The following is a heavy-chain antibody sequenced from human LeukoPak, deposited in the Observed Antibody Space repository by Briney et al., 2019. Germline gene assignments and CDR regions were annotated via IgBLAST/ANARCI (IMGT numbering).Heavy chain of an antibody. D-gene: IGHD3-10*01. Sequence: GGSLRLSCAASGFTFSSYAMSWVRQAPGKGLEWVSAISGSGGSTYYADSVKGRFTISRDNSKNTLYLQMNSLRAEDTAVYYCALLWFGELLPLPDYWGQGTLVTVSS. CDR2: ISGSGGST. CDR1: GFTFSSYA. V-gene: IGHV3-23*01. J-gene: IGHJ4*02. CDR3: ALLWFGELLPLPDY.